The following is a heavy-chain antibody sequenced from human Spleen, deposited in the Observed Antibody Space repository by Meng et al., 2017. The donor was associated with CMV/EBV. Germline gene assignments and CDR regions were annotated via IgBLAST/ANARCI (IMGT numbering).Heavy chain of an antibody. CDR3: AKLTGPGAYYDFWSGYEGGDWFDP. J-gene: IGHJ5*02. CDR2: IQYDGNNK. V-gene: IGHV3-30*02. Sequence: MHWVHQAPGKGLEWVAFIQYDGNNKCYADYVKGRYTISRDNSKNTLYLQMNSLRAEDTAVYYCAKLTGPGAYYDFWSGYEGGDWFDPWGQGTLVTVSS. D-gene: IGHD3-3*01.